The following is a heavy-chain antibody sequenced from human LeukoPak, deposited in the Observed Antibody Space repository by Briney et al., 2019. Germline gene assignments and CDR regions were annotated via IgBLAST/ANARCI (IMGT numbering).Heavy chain of an antibody. J-gene: IGHJ3*02. D-gene: IGHD4-23*01. CDR1: GFTYSSYA. Sequence: GGSLRVSCAASGFTYSSYAMNWVRQAPGKGLEWVSGIGYTGDSTFYADSVKGCFTVSRDSSKNTLFLHMNSLRAEDTALYYCAKSPTVGAASDIWGEARLVTVSS. CDR2: IGYTGDST. V-gene: IGHV3-23*01. CDR3: AKSPTVGAASDI.